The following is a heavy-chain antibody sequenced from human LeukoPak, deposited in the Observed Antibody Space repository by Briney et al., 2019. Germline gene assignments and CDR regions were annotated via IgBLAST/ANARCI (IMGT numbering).Heavy chain of an antibody. CDR3: TTYKSGHY. V-gene: IGHV3-73*01. D-gene: IGHD6-25*01. CDR1: GFTFSACD. CDR2: ITTKANSYAT. J-gene: IGHJ4*02. Sequence: GGSLRLSCADSGFTFSACDIHWVRQASGKGLEWVGRITTKANSYATAYAASLKGRFTISRDDSKNTAYLQMNSLRTEDTALYYCTTYKSGHYWGQGSFVTVSS.